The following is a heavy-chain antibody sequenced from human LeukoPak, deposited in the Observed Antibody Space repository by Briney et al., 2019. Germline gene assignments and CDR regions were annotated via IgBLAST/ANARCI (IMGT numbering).Heavy chain of an antibody. V-gene: IGHV3-30*04. CDR3: ATYYYDSSGYRSDFDY. CDR2: ISYDGSNK. Sequence: GGSLRLSCAASGFTFSSYAMHWVRQAPGKGLEWVAVISYDGSNKYYADSVKGRFTISRDNSKNTLYLQMNSLRAEDTAVYYCATYYYDSSGYRSDFDYRGQGTLVTVSS. D-gene: IGHD3-22*01. J-gene: IGHJ4*02. CDR1: GFTFSSYA.